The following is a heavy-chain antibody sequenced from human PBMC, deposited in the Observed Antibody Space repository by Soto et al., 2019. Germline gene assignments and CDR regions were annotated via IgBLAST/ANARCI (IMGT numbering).Heavy chain of an antibody. Sequence: QVQLQESGPGLVKPSETLSLTCTVSGGSVSSESHYWSWIRQTPGKGLEWIGYIHYTGSTNYNPSIKGRVTMSVDQSSDQVSLRLRSVTRADTAVYGGARDQYDFRSGSYYYAMEVWGQGTKVTVSS. CDR3: ARDQYDFRSGSYYYAMEV. D-gene: IGHD3-3*01. J-gene: IGHJ6*02. CDR2: IHYTGST. V-gene: IGHV4-61*01. CDR1: GGSVSSESHY.